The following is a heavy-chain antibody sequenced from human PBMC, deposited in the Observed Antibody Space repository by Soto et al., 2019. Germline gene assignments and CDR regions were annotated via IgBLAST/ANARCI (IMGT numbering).Heavy chain of an antibody. CDR3: ARGLSIFGVVNPSASWFDP. CDR1: GYTFTSYY. V-gene: IGHV1-46*01. Sequence: PSVKVSCKASGYTFTSYYMHWVRQAPGQGLEWMGIINPSGGSTSYAQKFQGRVTMTRDTSTSTVYMELSSLRSEDTAVYYCARGLSIFGVVNPSASWFDPWGQGTLVTVSS. CDR2: INPSGGST. D-gene: IGHD3-3*01. J-gene: IGHJ5*02.